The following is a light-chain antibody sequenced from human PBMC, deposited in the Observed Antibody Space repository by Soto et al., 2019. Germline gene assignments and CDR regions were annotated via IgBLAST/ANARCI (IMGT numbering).Light chain of an antibody. CDR3: QQYASSPLT. J-gene: IGKJ4*01. CDR2: DAS. V-gene: IGKV3-20*01. CDR1: QSVGNNY. Sequence: EIVLTQSPVTLSLSPGERATLSCGASQSVGNNYLAWYQQKPGQAPRPLIHDASSRATGIPDRFSGSGSGTDFTLTISRLDPEDFAVYYCQQYASSPLTFGGGTKVEIK.